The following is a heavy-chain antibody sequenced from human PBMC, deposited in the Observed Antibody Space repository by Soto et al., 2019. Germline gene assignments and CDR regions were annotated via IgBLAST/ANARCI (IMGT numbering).Heavy chain of an antibody. CDR3: ETASQSYYYDSSGYSIDY. CDR2: FDPEDGET. J-gene: IGHJ4*02. D-gene: IGHD3-22*01. Sequence: ASVKVSCKVSGYTLTELSMHWVRQAPGKGLEWMGGFDPEDGETIYAQKFQGRVTMTKDTSTDTAYMELRSLRSEDTAVYYCETASQSYYYDSSGYSIDYWGQGTLVTVSS. CDR1: GYTLTELS. V-gene: IGHV1-24*01.